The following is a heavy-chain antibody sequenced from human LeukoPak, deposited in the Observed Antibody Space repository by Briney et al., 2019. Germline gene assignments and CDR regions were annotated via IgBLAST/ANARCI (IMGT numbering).Heavy chain of an antibody. CDR2: IYYSGST. Sequence: SETLSLTCTVSGGSISSYYWSWIRQPPGKGLEWIGYIYYSGSTNYNPSLKSRVTISVDTSKNQFSLKLSSVTAADTAVYYRAGDSGSGTYYWGQGTLVTASS. V-gene: IGHV4-59*01. J-gene: IGHJ4*02. CDR3: AGDSGSGTYY. CDR1: GGSISSYY. D-gene: IGHD6-19*01.